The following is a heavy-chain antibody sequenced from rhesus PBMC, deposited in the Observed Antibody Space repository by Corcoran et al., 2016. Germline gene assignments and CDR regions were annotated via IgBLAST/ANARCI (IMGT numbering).Heavy chain of an antibody. V-gene: IGHV3S5*01. D-gene: IGHD1-7*02. CDR3: TRPNWNDDLDY. J-gene: IGHJ4*01. CDR1: GFTFSSYG. Sequence: EVQLVESGGGLVQPGGSLRLSCAASGFTFSSYGMSWVRQAPGKGLEWVEYISNGGGSTYYADAVKGRFTISRENAKNTLYLQINSLKIEDTAVYYCTRPNWNDDLDYWGQGVLVTVSS. CDR2: ISNGGGST.